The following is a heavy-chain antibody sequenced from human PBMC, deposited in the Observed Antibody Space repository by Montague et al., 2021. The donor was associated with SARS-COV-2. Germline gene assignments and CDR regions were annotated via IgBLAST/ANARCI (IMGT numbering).Heavy chain of an antibody. J-gene: IGHJ4*02. Sequence: QSGAEVKKSGESLRISCRGSGYDFTRYWISWVRQMPGKGLEWMGRINPADSQTNYSPSFQGQVTISVDKSITTAYLQWSSLKPSDTAIYYCASSQHCGSDCYFAYWGQGSLVTVSS. CDR1: GYDFTRYW. D-gene: IGHD2-21*02. V-gene: IGHV5-10-1*01. CDR2: INPADSQT. CDR3: ASSQHCGSDCYFAY.